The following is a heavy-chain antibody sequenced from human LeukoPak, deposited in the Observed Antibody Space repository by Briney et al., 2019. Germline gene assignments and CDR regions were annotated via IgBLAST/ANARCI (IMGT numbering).Heavy chain of an antibody. CDR1: GDSFSSHQ. D-gene: IGHD4-11*01. V-gene: IGHV4-59*11. Sequence: SETLSLTCTVSGDSFSSHQWSWIRQPPGKGLEWIGYIYNSGSTNYNPSLKSRVAISVDTSKNQFSLELSSVAAADTAVYYCGRGVLTTVTYFMDVWGKGTTVTVSS. CDR2: IYNSGST. CDR3: GRGVLTTVTYFMDV. J-gene: IGHJ6*03.